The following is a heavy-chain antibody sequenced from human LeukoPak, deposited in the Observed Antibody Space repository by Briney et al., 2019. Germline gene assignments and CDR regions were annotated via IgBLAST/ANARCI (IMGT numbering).Heavy chain of an antibody. J-gene: IGHJ4*02. CDR2: FSGASTT. CDR1: GFTFTSYA. CDR3: AKDLDCTTYGYYFDY. D-gene: IGHD2-21*02. V-gene: IGHV3-23*01. Sequence: PGGSLRLSCAASGFTFTSYAMSWVRQAPGKGLEWVSTFSGASTTSYADAVKGRVTISRDNSKNILYLQLNSLRAEDTAVYYCAKDLDCTTYGYYFDYWGQGTLVTVSS.